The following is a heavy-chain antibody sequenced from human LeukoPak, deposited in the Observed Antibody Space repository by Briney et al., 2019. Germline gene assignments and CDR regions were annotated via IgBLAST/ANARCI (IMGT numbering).Heavy chain of an antibody. CDR1: GFTVSTNY. Sequence: GGSLRLSCAASGFTVSTNYVSWVRQAPGKGLEWVSAISGSGGSTYYADSVKGRFTISRDNSKNTLYLQMNSLRAEDTAVYYCASRAIVVANARGQGTLVTVSS. V-gene: IGHV3-23*01. D-gene: IGHD3-22*01. J-gene: IGHJ4*02. CDR2: ISGSGGST. CDR3: ASRAIVVANA.